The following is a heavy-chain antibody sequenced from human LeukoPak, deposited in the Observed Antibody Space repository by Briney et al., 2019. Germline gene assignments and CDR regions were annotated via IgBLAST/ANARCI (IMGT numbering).Heavy chain of an antibody. CDR1: GFTFRTYG. Sequence: GGSLRLSCAASGFTFRTYGMHWVRQAPGKGLEWVVIISYDESNKYYADSVKGRFTISRDNSKNTLYLQMNSLRPEDTAVYYCAKASGTSYYYYDMDVWGQGTTVTVSS. CDR2: ISYDESNK. D-gene: IGHD3-10*01. V-gene: IGHV3-30*18. J-gene: IGHJ6*02. CDR3: AKASGTSYYYYDMDV.